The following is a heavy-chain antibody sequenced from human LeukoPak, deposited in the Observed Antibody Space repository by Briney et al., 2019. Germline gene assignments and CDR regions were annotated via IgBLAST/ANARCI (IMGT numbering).Heavy chain of an antibody. D-gene: IGHD3-22*01. CDR3: ARMSSSGYFL. Sequence: GGCLRLSCAASGFTFSNYWMSWVRQAPGKGLEWVANIKQDGSDKYFVDSTRGRFTISRDNAKKSLYLQMNSLRAEDTAVYYCARMSSSGYFLWGQGALVTVSS. J-gene: IGHJ4*02. CDR2: IKQDGSDK. V-gene: IGHV3-7*01. CDR1: GFTFSNYW.